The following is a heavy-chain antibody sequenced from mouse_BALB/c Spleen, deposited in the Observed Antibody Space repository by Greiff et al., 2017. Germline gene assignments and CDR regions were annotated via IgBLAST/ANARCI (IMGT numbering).Heavy chain of an antibody. CDR1: GFTFSSYT. CDR3: TTYGNYVEAMDY. CDR2: ISSGGSYT. J-gene: IGHJ4*01. D-gene: IGHD2-1*01. Sequence: EVKLVESGGGLVKPGGSLKLSCAASGFTFSSYTMSWVRQTPEKRLEWVATISSGGSYTYYPDSVKGRFTISRDNAKNTLYLQMSSLKSEDTAMYYCTTYGNYVEAMDYWGQGTSVTVSS. V-gene: IGHV5-6-4*01.